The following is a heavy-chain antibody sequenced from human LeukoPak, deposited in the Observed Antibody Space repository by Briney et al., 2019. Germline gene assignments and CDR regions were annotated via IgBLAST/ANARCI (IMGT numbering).Heavy chain of an antibody. Sequence: SETLSLTCAVSGGSFSGYYWSWIRQPPGKGLEWIGEINHSGSTNYNPSLKSRVTISVEASKNQFSLKLSSVTAADTAVYYCARDLYGDRDYWGQGTLVTVSS. CDR3: ARDLYGDRDY. D-gene: IGHD4-17*01. J-gene: IGHJ4*02. CDR2: INHSGST. CDR1: GGSFSGYY. V-gene: IGHV4-34*01.